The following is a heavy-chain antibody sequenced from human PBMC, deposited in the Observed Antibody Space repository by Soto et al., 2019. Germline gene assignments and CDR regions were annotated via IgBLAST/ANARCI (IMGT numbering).Heavy chain of an antibody. CDR3: ARGRFLEWFENYYGMDV. J-gene: IGHJ6*02. CDR2: TYYRSRWYN. D-gene: IGHD3-3*01. Sequence: SQTLSLTCDISGDSVSSNSVAWNWIRQPPSRGLEWLGRTYYRSRWYNDYAVAVESRITINPDTSRDQFSLQLNSVTPEDTAVYYCARGRFLEWFENYYGMDVWGQGTTVTVSS. V-gene: IGHV6-1*01. CDR1: GDSVSSNSVA.